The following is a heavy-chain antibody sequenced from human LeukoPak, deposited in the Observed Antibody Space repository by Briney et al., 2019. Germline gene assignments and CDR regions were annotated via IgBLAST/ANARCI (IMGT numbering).Heavy chain of an antibody. CDR3: ARQGISFFRVVMNWFDP. CDR2: INYSGNT. CDR1: DGSFSGYY. D-gene: IGHD3-3*01. V-gene: IGHV4-34*01. Sequence: PSETLSLTCAIYDGSFSGYYWSWIRQPPGKGLEWIGEINYSGNTNYNPSLKSRVTMSRDTSKNQFSLRVTSVTAADTAVYYCARQGISFFRVVMNWFDPWGQGSQVTVSS. J-gene: IGHJ5*02.